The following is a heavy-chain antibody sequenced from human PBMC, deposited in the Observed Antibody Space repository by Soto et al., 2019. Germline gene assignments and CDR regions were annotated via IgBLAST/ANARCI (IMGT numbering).Heavy chain of an antibody. CDR2: IYYSGST. D-gene: IGHD5-18*01. CDR1: GGSISSGGYY. J-gene: IGHJ6*02. V-gene: IGHV4-31*03. Sequence: LSLTCTVSGGSISSGGYYWSWIRQHPGKGLEWIGYIYYSGSTYYNPSLKSRVTISVDTSKNQFSLKLSSVTAADTAVYYCARVDPDTAMVMGYYGMDVWGQGTTVTVS. CDR3: ARVDPDTAMVMGYYGMDV.